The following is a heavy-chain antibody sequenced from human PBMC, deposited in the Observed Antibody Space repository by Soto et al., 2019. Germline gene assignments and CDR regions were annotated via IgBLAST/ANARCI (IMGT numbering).Heavy chain of an antibody. CDR1: GYTFTDYF. D-gene: IGHD2-2*01. V-gene: IGHV1-2*02. CDR3: ARDTKIPANAIHDGR. Sequence: VEMVQSGAEVKKPGASVRVSCKASGYTFTDYFIHWVRQAPGQGLEWMGWINPNSGGTNYAQTFQGRVTMTIDTSITPVYLDLSRLRSDDTATYYCARDTKIPANAIHDGRWGQGTLVTVSS. J-gene: IGHJ4*02. CDR2: INPNSGGT.